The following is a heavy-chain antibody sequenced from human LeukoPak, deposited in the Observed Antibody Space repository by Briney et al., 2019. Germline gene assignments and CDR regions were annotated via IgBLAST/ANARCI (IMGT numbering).Heavy chain of an antibody. J-gene: IGHJ1*01. V-gene: IGHV4-38-2*02. CDR2: ISHSGNT. Sequence: SETLSLTCTVSGYSIGSGYYWGWIRQSPGKGLERIGKISHSGNTLYNPSLKSRVTISIDISKNQCSLNLSSVTAADTAIYYCVRGLLWGQGTLVTVSS. CDR3: VRGLL. CDR1: GYSIGSGYY.